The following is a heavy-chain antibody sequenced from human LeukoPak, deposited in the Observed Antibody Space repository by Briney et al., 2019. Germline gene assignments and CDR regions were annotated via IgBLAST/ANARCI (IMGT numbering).Heavy chain of an antibody. Sequence: SVKVSCKASGGTFCSYAISWVRQAPGQGLEWMGGIIPIFGTANYAQKFQGRVTITADESTSTAYMELSSLRSEDTAVYYCARDLGVVVTDDAFDIWGQGTMVTVSS. CDR2: IIPIFGTA. D-gene: IGHD3-22*01. CDR3: ARDLGVVVTDDAFDI. J-gene: IGHJ3*02. CDR1: GGTFCSYA. V-gene: IGHV1-69*13.